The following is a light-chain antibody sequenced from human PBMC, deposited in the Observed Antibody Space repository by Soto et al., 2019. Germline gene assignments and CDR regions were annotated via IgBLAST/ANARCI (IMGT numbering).Light chain of an antibody. CDR3: NSYRSSNNLEGV. Sequence: QSALTQPASVSGSPGQSITISCTGTSSDVGGYNYVSWYQQHPGKAPKLMIYEVSNRPSGVSNRFSGSKSGNTASLTISGLQAEDEADYYCNSYRSSNNLEGVFGGGTKLTVL. CDR1: SSDVGGYNY. V-gene: IGLV2-14*01. CDR2: EVS. J-gene: IGLJ3*02.